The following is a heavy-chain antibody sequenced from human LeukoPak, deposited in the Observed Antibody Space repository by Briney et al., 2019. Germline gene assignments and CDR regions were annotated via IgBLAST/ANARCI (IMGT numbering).Heavy chain of an antibody. J-gene: IGHJ4*02. D-gene: IGHD3-9*01. CDR1: GFTFSSYG. Sequence: GGSLRLSCAASGFTFSSYGMHWVRQAPGKGLEWVAVISYDGSNKYYADSVKGRFTISRDNSKNTLYLQMNSLRAEDTAVYYCARDLGARYYDILTSPNLVYWGQGTLVTVSS. CDR2: ISYDGSNK. V-gene: IGHV3-30*03. CDR3: ARDLGARYYDILTSPNLVY.